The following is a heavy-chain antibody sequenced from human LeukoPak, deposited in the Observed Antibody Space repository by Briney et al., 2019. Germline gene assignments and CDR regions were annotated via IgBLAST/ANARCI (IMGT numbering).Heavy chain of an antibody. CDR1: GGSIASGGYY. D-gene: IGHD1-7*01. CDR3: VRDIGNFEIDY. V-gene: IGHV4-39*02. CDR2: VHSNGKT. J-gene: IGHJ4*02. Sequence: SETLSLICSVSGGSIASGGYYWGWVRQSPGKGLDWIGSVHSNGKTYYNPSLNNRLIISADTSTDQFSLRLSPVTAADTAVYFCVRDIGNFEIDYWGQGTLVTVSS.